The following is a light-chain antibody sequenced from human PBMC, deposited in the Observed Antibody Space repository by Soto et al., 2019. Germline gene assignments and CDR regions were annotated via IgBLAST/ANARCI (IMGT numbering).Light chain of an antibody. Sequence: IQMTQPCFSLYASEGDRVTSTCLSSQGISSYLAWYQQKPGKAPKLLIYAASTLQSGVPLRFSGSGSGTEFTLTISSLQPEDFATFYCQQLNSYPITFGPGTRLDI. V-gene: IGKV1-9*01. J-gene: IGKJ3*01. CDR3: QQLNSYPIT. CDR2: AAS. CDR1: QGISSY.